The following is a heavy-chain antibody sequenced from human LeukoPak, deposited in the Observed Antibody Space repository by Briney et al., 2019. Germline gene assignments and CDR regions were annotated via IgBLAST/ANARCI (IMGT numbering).Heavy chain of an antibody. CDR1: GYTFISYG. V-gene: IGHV1-18*01. D-gene: IGHD1-26*01. CDR2: ISAYNGNT. Sequence: ASVKVSCKASGYTFISYGISWVRQAPGQGLERMGWISAYNGNTNYAQKLQGRVTMTTDTSTSTAYMELRSLTSDDTAVYYCARDLSASLPDYWGQGTLVTVSS. CDR3: ARDLSASLPDY. J-gene: IGHJ4*02.